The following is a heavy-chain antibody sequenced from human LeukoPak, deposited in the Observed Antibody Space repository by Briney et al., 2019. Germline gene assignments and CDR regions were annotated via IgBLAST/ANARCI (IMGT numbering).Heavy chain of an antibody. V-gene: IGHV3-9*01. CDR2: ISWNSGST. CDR3: ARDGLRLRRTTVYYYYYMDV. Sequence: AGGSLRLSCAASGFTFDDYAMHWVRQAPGKGLEWVSGISWNSGSTGYADSVKGRFTISRDNAKNSLYLQMNSLRAEDTALYYCARDGLRLRRTTVYYYYYMDVWGKGTTVTVSS. J-gene: IGHJ6*03. CDR1: GFTFDDYA. D-gene: IGHD4-11*01.